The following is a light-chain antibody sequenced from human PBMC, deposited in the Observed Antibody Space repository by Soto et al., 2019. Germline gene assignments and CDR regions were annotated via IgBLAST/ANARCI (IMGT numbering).Light chain of an antibody. Sequence: EIVLTQSPGTLSLSPGERATLSCRASQSGRDMYLAWYQQKPGQPPRLLIYGVSSRAYGIPDRFSGSGSGTDFTLTISRLEPEDFAVYYCQHYGYTQWTFGQGTKVEIK. CDR3: QHYGYTQWT. V-gene: IGKV3-20*01. CDR1: QSGRDMY. J-gene: IGKJ1*01. CDR2: GVS.